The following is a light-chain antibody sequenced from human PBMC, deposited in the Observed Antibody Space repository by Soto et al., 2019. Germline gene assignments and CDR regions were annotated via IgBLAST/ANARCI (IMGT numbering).Light chain of an antibody. V-gene: IGLV2-23*01. CDR2: EDS. Sequence: QPVWAQPGFGKGSPGQWMTFSCTGTSSDFGSYNLVSWYQQHPGKAPKLMIYEDSKRPSGVSNRSSGSKSGNTASLTISGLQAEDDADYYCCSYAGSSTYVFGTGTKVTVL. J-gene: IGLJ1*01. CDR3: CSYAGSSTYV. CDR1: SSDFGSYNL.